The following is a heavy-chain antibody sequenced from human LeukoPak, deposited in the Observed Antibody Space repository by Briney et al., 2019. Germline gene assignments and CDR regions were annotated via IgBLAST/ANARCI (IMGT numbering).Heavy chain of an antibody. D-gene: IGHD3-16*01. V-gene: IGHV4-34*01. Sequence: SETLSLTCAVYGGSFSGYYWSWIRQPPGKGLEWIGEINHSGSTNYNPSLKSRVTISVDTSKNQFSLKLSSVTAADTAVYYCARGYPGGRAGNAGRRGHGMDVWGQGTTVTVSS. J-gene: IGHJ6*02. CDR1: GGSFSGYY. CDR3: ARGYPGGRAGNAGRRGHGMDV. CDR2: INHSGST.